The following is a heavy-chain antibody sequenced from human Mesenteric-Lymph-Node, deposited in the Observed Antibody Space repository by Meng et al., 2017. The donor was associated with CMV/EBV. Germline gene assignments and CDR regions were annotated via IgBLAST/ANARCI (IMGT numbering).Heavy chain of an antibody. V-gene: IGHV3-74*03. J-gene: IGHJ3*01. CDR1: GFTFSSHW. D-gene: IGHD5-12*01. CDR3: AKDGGYDFAFDV. CDR2: IDNDGGST. Sequence: GESLKISCAASGFTFSSHWMHWVRQAPGKGLVWVSRIDNDGGSTTYADSVKGRFTVSRDNARNTLFLQMNSLRVEDTAVYYCAKDGGYDFAFDVWGQGTMVTVSS.